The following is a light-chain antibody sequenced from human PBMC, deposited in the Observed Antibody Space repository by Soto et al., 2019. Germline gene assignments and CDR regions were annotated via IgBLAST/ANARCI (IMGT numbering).Light chain of an antibody. CDR2: DVS. CDR3: SSYTTSSTLVV. J-gene: IGLJ2*01. CDR1: SSDVGGYNY. V-gene: IGLV2-14*01. Sequence: SALTQPASVSGSPGQSITISCTGTSSDVGGYNYVSWYQQHPGKAPKVMIYDVSNRPSGVSNRFFGSKSGNTASLTISGLQAEDEADYYCSSYTTSSTLVVFGGGTKLTVL.